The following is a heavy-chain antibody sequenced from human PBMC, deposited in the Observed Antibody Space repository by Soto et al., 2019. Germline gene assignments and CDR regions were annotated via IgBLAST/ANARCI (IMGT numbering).Heavy chain of an antibody. CDR3: ARDGYSSDAFDI. J-gene: IGHJ3*02. V-gene: IGHV4-38-2*02. CDR2: IYHSGST. Sequence: SETLSLTCTVSGYSISSGYYWGWIRQPPGKGLEWIGSIYHSGSTYYNPSLKSRVTISVDTSKNKFSLKLSSVTAADTAVYYCARDGYSSDAFDIWGQGTMVTVSS. D-gene: IGHD5-18*01. CDR1: GYSISSGYY.